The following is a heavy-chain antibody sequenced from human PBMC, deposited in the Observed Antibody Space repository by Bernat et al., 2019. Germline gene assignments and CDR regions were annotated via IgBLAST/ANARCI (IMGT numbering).Heavy chain of an antibody. CDR1: GGTFSSYA. V-gene: IGHV1-69*01. CDR2: IIPIFGTA. D-gene: IGHD2-15*01. CDR3: ASWGGSPNWFDT. Sequence: QVQLVQSGAEVKKPGSSVKVSCKASGGTFSSYAISWVRQAPGQGLEWMGGIIPIFGTANYAQKLQGRVTITADESTSTAYMDLSSLRSEETAVYYCASWGGSPNWFDTWGQGTLVTVSS. J-gene: IGHJ5*02.